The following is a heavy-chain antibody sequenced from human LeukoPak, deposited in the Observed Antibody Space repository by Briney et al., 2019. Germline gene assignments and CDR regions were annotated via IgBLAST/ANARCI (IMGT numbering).Heavy chain of an antibody. D-gene: IGHD6-13*01. V-gene: IGHV1-46*01. CDR3: ARSTAAGPGFDY. J-gene: IGHJ4*02. CDR2: INPSGGST. CDR1: GYTFTSYY. Sequence: ASVKVSCKASGYTFTSYYMHWVRQAPGQGLEWMGIINPSGGSTSYAQKFQGRVIMTRDMSTSTVYMELSSLRSEDTAVYYCARSTAAGPGFDYWGQGTLVTVSS.